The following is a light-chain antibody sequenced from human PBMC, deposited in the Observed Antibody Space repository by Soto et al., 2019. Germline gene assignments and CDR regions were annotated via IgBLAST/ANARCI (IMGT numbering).Light chain of an antibody. CDR3: QQSYSIPIT. V-gene: IGKV1-39*01. J-gene: IGKJ5*01. CDR1: QSISSY. CDR2: AAS. Sequence: MTPSPATLSLPPGQRATLSCQASQSISSYLDWYQQKPGKAPKLLIYAASSMHSGIPARFSGSGSGTDFTLTISSLQPEDFAAYHCQQSYSIPITFGQGTRLEIK.